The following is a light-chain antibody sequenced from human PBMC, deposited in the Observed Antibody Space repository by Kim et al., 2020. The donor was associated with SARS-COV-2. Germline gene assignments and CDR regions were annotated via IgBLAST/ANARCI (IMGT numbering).Light chain of an antibody. Sequence: EVVLTQSPGTVSLSPGDRATLSCRANQSVGTYLAWYQQKPGQSPRLLIYDASIRATGIPARFVGSGSETDFTLTITSLLPEDFAVYYCQQRSSWPPLYTFGPGTKVDIK. CDR1: QSVGTY. CDR3: QQRSSWPPLYT. CDR2: DAS. J-gene: IGKJ2*01. V-gene: IGKV3-11*01.